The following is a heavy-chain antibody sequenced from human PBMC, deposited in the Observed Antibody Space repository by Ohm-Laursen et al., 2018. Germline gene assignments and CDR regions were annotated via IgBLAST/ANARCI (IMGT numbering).Heavy chain of an antibody. CDR3: ARDTGGGEDY. CDR2: ISTNVGNT. D-gene: IGHD3-10*01. CDR1: GYTFTSNG. V-gene: IGHV1-18*01. J-gene: IGHJ4*02. Sequence: ASVKVSCNASGYTFTSNGISWVRQAPGQGLEWVGWISTNVGNTLYAQNFQGRVTVTRDTSTSTAYMELRSMTSDDTAIYYCARDTGGGEDYWGQGTLVTVSS.